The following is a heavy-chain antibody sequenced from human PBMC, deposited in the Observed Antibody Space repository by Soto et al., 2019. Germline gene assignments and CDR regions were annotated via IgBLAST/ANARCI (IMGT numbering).Heavy chain of an antibody. J-gene: IGHJ3*02. CDR3: ARSPYSAVRAFDI. Sequence: PSQTLSLTCSISGDSFSSNSAAWPWIRQSPSRGIERMGRTYYTSKWYNDKAVSVKRRITINPDTSKKKFSMPLNSKTPEDTAVYYCARSPYSAVRAFDIWGQGTMVTVSS. D-gene: IGHD4-4*01. V-gene: IGHV6-1*01. CDR2: TYYTSKWYN. CDR1: GDSFSSNSAA.